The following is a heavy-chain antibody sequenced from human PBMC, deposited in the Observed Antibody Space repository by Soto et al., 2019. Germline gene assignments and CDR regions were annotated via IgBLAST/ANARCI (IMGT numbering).Heavy chain of an antibody. CDR3: ARHDGFSSGWIFDY. D-gene: IGHD6-19*01. CDR1: GGSIRSNIYS. CDR2: IYYHGNT. Sequence: SETLSLTCSVSGGSIRSNIYSWGWIRQPPGKTLEWIGTIYYHGNTYSNPSLKSRVTISVDTSNNQLSLKLRSVTAADTAVYYCARHDGFSSGWIFDYWGHGTLVTVSS. J-gene: IGHJ4*01. V-gene: IGHV4-39*01.